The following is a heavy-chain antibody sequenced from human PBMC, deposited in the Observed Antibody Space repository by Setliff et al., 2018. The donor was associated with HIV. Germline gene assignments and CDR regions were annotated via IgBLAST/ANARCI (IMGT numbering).Heavy chain of an antibody. CDR2: IYYSGST. Sequence: SETLSLTCTVSGGSISSSSYYWGWIRQPPGKGLEWIGSIYYSGSTYYNPSLKSRVTISVDTSKNQFSLKLSSVTAADTAVYYCARDLYSSGWYGLYYHGMDVWGQGTTVTVSS. V-gene: IGHV4-39*07. D-gene: IGHD6-19*01. CDR3: ARDLYSSGWYGLYYHGMDV. CDR1: GGSISSSSYY. J-gene: IGHJ6*02.